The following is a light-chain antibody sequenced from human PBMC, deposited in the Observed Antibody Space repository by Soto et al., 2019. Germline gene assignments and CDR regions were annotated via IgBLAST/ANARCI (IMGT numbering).Light chain of an antibody. CDR3: QQRSNWPRLYT. J-gene: IGKJ2*01. CDR2: DAS. V-gene: IGKV3-11*01. Sequence: EIVLTQSPATLSLSPGERATLSCRASQSVSSYLAWYQQKPGQAPRLLIYDASNRATGIPARFSGSGSGTDLTLTISSLEPEDFAVYYCQQRSNWPRLYTFVQGTKLEIK. CDR1: QSVSSY.